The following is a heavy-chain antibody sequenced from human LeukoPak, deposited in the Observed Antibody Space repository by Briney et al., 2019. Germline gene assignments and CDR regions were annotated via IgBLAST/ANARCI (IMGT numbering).Heavy chain of an antibody. J-gene: IGHJ4*02. V-gene: IGHV3-33*08. CDR3: ARDATGSLDY. Sequence: GGSLRLSCAASGFTFSSYWMYWVRQAPGKGLEWVAVIWYDGSNKYYADSVKGRFTISRDNSGNTLYLQMNSLRAEDTAVYYCARDATGSLDYWGQGTLVTVSS. CDR1: GFTFSSYW. D-gene: IGHD6-19*01. CDR2: IWYDGSNK.